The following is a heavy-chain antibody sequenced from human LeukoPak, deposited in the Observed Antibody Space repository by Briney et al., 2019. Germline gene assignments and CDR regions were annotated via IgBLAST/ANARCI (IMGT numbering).Heavy chain of an antibody. V-gene: IGHV1-69*04. CDR3: ARDRTHDSSGYYSNFDY. CDR1: GGTFSSYT. Sequence: SVRVSCKASGGTFSSYTISWVRQAPGQGLEWMGRIIPILGIANYAQKFQGRVTITADKSTSTAYMELSSLRSEDTAVYCCARDRTHDSSGYYSNFDYWGQGTLVTVSS. CDR2: IIPILGIA. D-gene: IGHD3-22*01. J-gene: IGHJ4*02.